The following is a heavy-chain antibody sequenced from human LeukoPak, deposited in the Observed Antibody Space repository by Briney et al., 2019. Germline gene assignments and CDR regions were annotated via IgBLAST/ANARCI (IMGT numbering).Heavy chain of an antibody. V-gene: IGHV1-24*01. D-gene: IGHD3-3*01. CDR2: FDPEDGET. CDR1: GYTLTELS. CDR3: ATSLRFLSEDYFDY. J-gene: IGHJ4*02. Sequence: ASVKVSCKVSGYTLTELSMHWARQAPGKGLEWMGGFDPEDGETIYAQKFQGRVTMTEDTSTDTAYMELSSLRSEDTAVYYCATSLRFLSEDYFDYWGQGTLVTVSS.